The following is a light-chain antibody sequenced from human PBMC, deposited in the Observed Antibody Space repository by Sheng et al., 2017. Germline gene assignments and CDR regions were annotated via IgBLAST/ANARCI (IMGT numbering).Light chain of an antibody. Sequence: NFMLTQPHSVSESPGKAVTISCTRSSGSIASNYVQWYQQRPGSSPIIVIYEDAQRPSGVPDRFSGSIDSSSNSASLTISGLKTEDEADYYCQSYDTNNRGVFGGGTKLAVL. CDR3: QSYDTNNRGV. J-gene: IGLJ3*02. V-gene: IGLV6-57*01. CDR2: EDA. CDR1: SGSIASNY.